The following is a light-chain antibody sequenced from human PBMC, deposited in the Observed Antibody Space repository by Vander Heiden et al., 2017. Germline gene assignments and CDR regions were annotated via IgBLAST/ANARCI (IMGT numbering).Light chain of an antibody. CDR1: QGISSY. CDR2: AAS. J-gene: IGKJ4*01. V-gene: IGKV1-8*01. Sequence: AIRMTQSPSSFSASTGDSVTITCRASQGISSYLAWYQQKPGKAPKLLIYAASSLESGGPSRLSGSGSGTDFTLTISCLQSEDFATYYCQQYYSYPLTFGGGTKVEIK. CDR3: QQYYSYPLT.